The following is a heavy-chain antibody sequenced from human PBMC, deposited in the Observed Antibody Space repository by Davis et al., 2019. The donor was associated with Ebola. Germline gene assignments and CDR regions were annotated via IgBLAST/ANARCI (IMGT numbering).Heavy chain of an antibody. J-gene: IGHJ4*02. CDR1: GSSFTSNW. D-gene: IGHD3-10*01. CDR2: IDPSDSYT. CDR3: ARHFRRITAGVDY. Sequence: TVSCKGSGSSFTSNWIGWVRQMPGKGLEWMGRIDPSDSYTNHSPSFQGHVTISADKSISTAYLQWSSLKASDTAMYYCARHFRRITAGVDYWGQGTLVTVSS. V-gene: IGHV5-10-1*01.